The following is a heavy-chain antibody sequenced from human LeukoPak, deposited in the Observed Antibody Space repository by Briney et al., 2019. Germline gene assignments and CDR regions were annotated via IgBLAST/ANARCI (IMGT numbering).Heavy chain of an antibody. J-gene: IGHJ4*02. V-gene: IGHV1-69*13. CDR3: AHRAGLYYDSSGYSSSQFDY. D-gene: IGHD3-22*01. Sequence: SVKVSCKASGGTFSSYAISWVRQAPGQGLEWMGGIIPMFGTANYAQKFQGRVTITADESTSTAYMELSSLRSEDTAVYYCAHRAGLYYDSSGYSSSQFDYWGQGTLVTVSS. CDR1: GGTFSSYA. CDR2: IIPMFGTA.